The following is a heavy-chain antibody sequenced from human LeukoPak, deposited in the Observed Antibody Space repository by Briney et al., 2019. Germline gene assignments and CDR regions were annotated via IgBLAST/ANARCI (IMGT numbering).Heavy chain of an antibody. CDR2: ISYDGSNK. CDR3: AKVQDGYSSGWSDY. V-gene: IGHV3-30*18. J-gene: IGHJ4*02. Sequence: SGGSLRLSCAASGFTFSSYGMHWVRQAPGKGLEWVAVISYDGSNKYYADSVKGRFTISRDNSKNTLYLQMNSLRAEDTAVYYCAKVQDGYSSGWSDYWGQGTLVTVSS. D-gene: IGHD6-19*01. CDR1: GFTFSSYG.